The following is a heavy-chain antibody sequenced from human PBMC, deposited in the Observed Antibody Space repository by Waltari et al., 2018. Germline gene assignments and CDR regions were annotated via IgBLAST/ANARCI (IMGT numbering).Heavy chain of an antibody. CDR1: GGSISSGGYY. J-gene: IGHJ4*02. CDR2: IYHSGST. Sequence: QVQLQESGPGLVKPSQTLSLTCTVSGGSISSGGYYWSWLRQPPGKGLEWIGYIYHSGSTYYNPSLKSRVTISVDRSKNQFSLKLSSVTAADTAVYYCARRSGPLLRRGYFDYWGQGTLVTVSS. CDR3: ARRSGPLLRRGYFDY. V-gene: IGHV4-30-2*01. D-gene: IGHD6-19*01.